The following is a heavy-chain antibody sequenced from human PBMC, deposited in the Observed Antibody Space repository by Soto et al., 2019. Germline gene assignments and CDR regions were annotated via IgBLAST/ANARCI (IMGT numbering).Heavy chain of an antibody. Sequence: EVQLVESGGGLVKPGESLRLSCTASGFNFGAFSLSWVRQAPGKGLEWVSSIDPTSTEIHYADSMEGRLSVYRDSTKNSLYLQMISLRFEDTGVYYCARDYLTGDPREAFDSWGQGTLVTVSS. CDR2: IDPTSTEI. D-gene: IGHD7-27*01. J-gene: IGHJ4*02. CDR3: ARDYLTGDPREAFDS. CDR1: GFNFGAFS. V-gene: IGHV3-21*01.